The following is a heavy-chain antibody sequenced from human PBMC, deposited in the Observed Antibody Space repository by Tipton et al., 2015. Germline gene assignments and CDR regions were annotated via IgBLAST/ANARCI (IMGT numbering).Heavy chain of an antibody. CDR1: GGSVSSNNYF. J-gene: IGHJ5*02. Sequence: TLSLTCTVSGGSVSSNNYFWSWIRQPPGKGLEWIGYIFYSGSTSYNPSLKSRIIISIDTSKNQFSLKLSSVTAADTAVYYCVRGGAGYYYDSSGYLSWGQGTLVTVSS. CDR2: IFYSGST. D-gene: IGHD3-22*01. CDR3: VRGGAGYYYDSSGYLS. V-gene: IGHV4-61*01.